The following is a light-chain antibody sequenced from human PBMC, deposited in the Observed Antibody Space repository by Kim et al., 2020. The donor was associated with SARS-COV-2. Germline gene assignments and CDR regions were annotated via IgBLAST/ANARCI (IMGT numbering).Light chain of an antibody. V-gene: IGKV1-16*01. CDR2: AAS. CDR3: QQYKTYLWT. J-gene: IGKJ1*01. Sequence: ASVGDRVTITCRASQGFSDYLAWFQQKPGKAPKSLIYAASKLHSGVPSRFSGSVSGTEFTLTISSLQPEDFATYYCQQYKTYLWTFGQGTKVDIK. CDR1: QGFSDY.